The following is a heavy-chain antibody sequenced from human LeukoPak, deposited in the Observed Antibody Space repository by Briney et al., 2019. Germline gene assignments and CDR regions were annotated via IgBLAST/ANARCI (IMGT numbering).Heavy chain of an antibody. J-gene: IGHJ4*02. Sequence: PSETLSLTCTVSGGSISSSSYYWGWIRQPPGKGLEWIGSIYYSGSTYYNPSLKSRVTISVDTSKSQFSLKLSSVTAADTAVYYCARRLRIQLWQFDYWGQGTLVTVSS. CDR2: IYYSGST. CDR3: ARRLRIQLWQFDY. D-gene: IGHD5-18*01. CDR1: GGSISSSSYY. V-gene: IGHV4-39*01.